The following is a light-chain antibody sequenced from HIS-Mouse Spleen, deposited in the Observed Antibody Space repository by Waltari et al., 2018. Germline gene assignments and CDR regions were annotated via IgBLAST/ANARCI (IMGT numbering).Light chain of an antibody. CDR2: EVS. J-gene: IGLJ1*01. Sequence: QSALTQPASVSGSPGQSITISCTCTSSHVGGSNCVSWYQQHPGKAPKLMIYEVSNRPSGVSNRFSGSKSGNTASLTISGLQAEDEADYYCSSYTSSSTYVFGTGTKVTVL. CDR1: SSHVGGSNC. V-gene: IGLV2-14*01. CDR3: SSYTSSSTYV.